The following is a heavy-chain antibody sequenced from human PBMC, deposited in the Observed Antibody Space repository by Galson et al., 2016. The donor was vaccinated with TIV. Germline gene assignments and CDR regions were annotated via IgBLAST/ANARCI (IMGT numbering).Heavy chain of an antibody. CDR3: ARVHSRSAIIQSSWYYYYGVDG. D-gene: IGHD2-15*01. CDR2: IDPSGGSA. V-gene: IGHV1-46*01. Sequence: SVKVSCKASGYSFPKFYIHWVRQAPGQGPQWMGIIDPSGGSATYAQKFQGRVTMTRDTSTSTVYIELTSLTSEDTAVYYCARVHSRSAIIQSSWYYYYGVDGWCQGTTVIVSS. J-gene: IGHJ6*02. CDR1: GYSFPKFY.